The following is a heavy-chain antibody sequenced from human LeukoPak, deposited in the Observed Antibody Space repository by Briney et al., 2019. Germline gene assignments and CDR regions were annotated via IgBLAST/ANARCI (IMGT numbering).Heavy chain of an antibody. CDR3: AIGPESYSEY. V-gene: IGHV3-30-3*01. CDR2: ISYDGSNQ. CDR1: GFTFSSYA. J-gene: IGHJ4*02. Sequence: GGSLRLSCAASGFTFSSYAMHWVRQAPGKGLEGVAVISYDGSNQYYADSVKGRFTISRDNSKNPLYLQMNSLRAEETAVYYCAIGPESYSEYWGQGTLVTVSS.